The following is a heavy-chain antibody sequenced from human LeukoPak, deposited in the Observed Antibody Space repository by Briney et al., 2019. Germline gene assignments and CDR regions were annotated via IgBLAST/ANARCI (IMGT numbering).Heavy chain of an antibody. J-gene: IGHJ6*03. CDR2: ISDSGGST. V-gene: IGHV3-23*01. CDR3: AKGASYDFWSGYYSYYYYMDV. Sequence: GGSLRLSCAASGFTFSSYAMTWVRQAPGKGLEWVSSISDSGGSTYNADSVKGRFTISRDNSKNTLYLQMNSLRAEDTAVYYCAKGASYDFWSGYYSYYYYMDVWGKGTTVTVSS. D-gene: IGHD3-3*01. CDR1: GFTFSSYA.